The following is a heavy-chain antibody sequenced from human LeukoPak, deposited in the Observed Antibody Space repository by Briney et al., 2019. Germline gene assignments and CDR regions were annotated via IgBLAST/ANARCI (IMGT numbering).Heavy chain of an antibody. CDR2: IHTSGDT. CDR3: AKHNLRGSYYNSDYYYYGMDV. Sequence: PSETLSLTCTVSGGSISSYYWSWIRQPAGKGLEWIGRIHTSGDTNYNPSLKSRVTMSVDTSKNQFSLKLSSVTAADTAVYYCAKHNLRGSYYNSDYYYYGMDVWGQGTTVTVSS. V-gene: IGHV4-4*07. D-gene: IGHD3-10*01. J-gene: IGHJ6*02. CDR1: GGSISSYY.